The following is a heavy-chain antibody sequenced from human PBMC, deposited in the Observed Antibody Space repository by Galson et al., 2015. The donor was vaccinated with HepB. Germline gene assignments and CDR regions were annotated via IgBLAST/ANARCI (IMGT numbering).Heavy chain of an antibody. CDR1: GYTFTDYY. CDR2: ISAYNGNT. J-gene: IGHJ4*02. V-gene: IGHV1-18*01. Sequence: SVKVSCKASGYTFTDYYMHWVRQAPGQGLEWMGWISAYNGNTNYAQKLQGRVTMTTDTSTSTAYMELRSLRSDDTAVYYCARDSDTIFGVGTFWGQGTLVTVSS. CDR3: ARDSDTIFGVGTF. D-gene: IGHD3-3*01.